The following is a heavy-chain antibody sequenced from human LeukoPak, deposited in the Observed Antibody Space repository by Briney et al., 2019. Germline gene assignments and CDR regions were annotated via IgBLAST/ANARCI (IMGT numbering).Heavy chain of an antibody. J-gene: IGHJ4*02. CDR2: ISGRSGST. CDR1: GFVFNSHG. D-gene: IGHD6-13*01. V-gene: IGHV3-23*01. CDR3: AKLGGLAAAGSPDS. Sequence: PGGSLRLSCAASGFVFNSHGMTWVRQAPGKGPEWVSAISGRSGSTYYTDSVRGRFTISRDNSKNTVYLQMNSLRVEETAVYYCAKLGGLAAAGSPDSWGRGTLVTVSS.